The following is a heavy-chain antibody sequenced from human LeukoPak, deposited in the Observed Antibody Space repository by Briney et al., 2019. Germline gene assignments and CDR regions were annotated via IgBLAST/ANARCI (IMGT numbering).Heavy chain of an antibody. D-gene: IGHD5-18*01. CDR3: AKDLYSFGPFDY. J-gene: IGHJ4*02. V-gene: IGHV3-23*01. Sequence: GGSLRLSFAASGFPFSSYAMRWVRQAPGKGLEWVSGISGSGGSTYYADSVKGRFTISRDNSKNTLYLQMNSLRAEDTAVYYCAKDLYSFGPFDYWGQGTLVTVSS. CDR2: ISGSGGST. CDR1: GFPFSSYA.